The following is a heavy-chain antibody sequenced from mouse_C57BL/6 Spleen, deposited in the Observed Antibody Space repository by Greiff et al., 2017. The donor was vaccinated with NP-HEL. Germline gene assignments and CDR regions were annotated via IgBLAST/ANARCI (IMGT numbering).Heavy chain of an antibody. J-gene: IGHJ2*01. CDR3: ATPSKYQRGPFDY. V-gene: IGHV1-64*01. CDR1: GYTFTSYW. Sequence: QVQLQQSGAELVKPGASVKLSCKASGYTFTSYWMHWVKQRPGQGLGWIGMIHPNSGSTNYNEKFKSKATLTVDKSSSTAYMQLSSLTSEDSAVYYCATPSKYQRGPFDYWGQGTTLTVSS. CDR2: IHPNSGST. D-gene: IGHD4-1*02.